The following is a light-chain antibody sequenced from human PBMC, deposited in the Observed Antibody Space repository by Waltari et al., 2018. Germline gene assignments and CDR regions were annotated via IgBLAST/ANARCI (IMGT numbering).Light chain of an antibody. J-gene: IGKJ2*01. CDR1: QTLTKRY. CDR2: GAS. CDR3: QQYGSSILYT. V-gene: IGKV3-20*01. Sequence: EVVLTQSPGTLSLSPGEKATLSCRASQTLTKRYLAWYQQKPGQAPRLLIYGASSRAAGIPYRFSGSGSGTDFTLTINRLEPDDFAVYYCQQYGSSILYTFGQGTKLEIK.